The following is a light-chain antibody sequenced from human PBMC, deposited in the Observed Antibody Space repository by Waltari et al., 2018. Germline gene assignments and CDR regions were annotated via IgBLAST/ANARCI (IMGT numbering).Light chain of an antibody. CDR2: EVS. CDR1: SSDVGSYNL. Sequence: QSALTQPASVSGSPGQSITISCTGPSSDVGSYNLVSWYQQHPGKAPKLMIYEVSKRPSGVSTRFSGSKSGNTGSLTISGLQAEDEADYYCCSYAGSSTLGVFGGGTKLTVL. V-gene: IGLV2-23*02. CDR3: CSYAGSSTLGV. J-gene: IGLJ3*02.